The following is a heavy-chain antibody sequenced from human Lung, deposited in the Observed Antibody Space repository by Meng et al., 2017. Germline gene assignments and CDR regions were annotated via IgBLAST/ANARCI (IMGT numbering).Heavy chain of an antibody. V-gene: IGHV3-33*01. Sequence: QVQLVESGGGVVQRGRSLRLSCAASGFTFSSYGMHWVRQAPGKGLEWVAVIWYDGSNKYYADSVKGRFTISRDNSKNTLYLQMNSLRAEDTAVYYCARGRYSSSSAVVDYWGQGTLVTVSS. D-gene: IGHD6-13*01. CDR1: GFTFSSYG. CDR3: ARGRYSSSSAVVDY. J-gene: IGHJ4*02. CDR2: IWYDGSNK.